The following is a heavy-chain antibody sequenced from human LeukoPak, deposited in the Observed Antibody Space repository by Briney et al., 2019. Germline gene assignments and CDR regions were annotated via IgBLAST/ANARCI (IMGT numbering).Heavy chain of an antibody. J-gene: IGHJ4*02. D-gene: IGHD3-9*01. CDR1: GLSVSSNY. Sequence: GGSLRLSCVASGLSVSSNYMSWVRQAPGKGPEWVSVIYRDGSSYYAESVKGRFTISRDNSKNTLYIQMNSLRAEDTAVYYCARSFYDILIGYYQYFDYWGQGALVAVSS. V-gene: IGHV3-66*01. CDR2: IYRDGSS. CDR3: ARSFYDILIGYYQYFDY.